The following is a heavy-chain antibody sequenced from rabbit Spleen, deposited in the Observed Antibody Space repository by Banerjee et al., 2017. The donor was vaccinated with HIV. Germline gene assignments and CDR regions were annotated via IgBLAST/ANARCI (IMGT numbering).Heavy chain of an antibody. Sequence: QEQLKESGGGLVQPGGSLKLSCTASGFTLSSYYMNWVRQAPGMGLECTACIYADSSGSTYYANWAKGRFTISKTSSTTVTLQMTSLTVADTATYFCARGSATMTMVITGYYLNLWGQGTLVTVS. D-gene: IGHD2-1*01. CDR3: ARGSATMTMVITGYYLNL. V-gene: IGHV1S45*01. CDR1: GFTLSSYYM. CDR2: IYADSSGST. J-gene: IGHJ4*01.